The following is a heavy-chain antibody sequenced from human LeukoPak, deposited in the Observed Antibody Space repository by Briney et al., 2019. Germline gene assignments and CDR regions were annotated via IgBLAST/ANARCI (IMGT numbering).Heavy chain of an antibody. D-gene: IGHD3-22*01. CDR1: GFTFSDYY. CDR2: ISRDSSAI. V-gene: IGHV3-11*01. J-gene: IGHJ3*02. CDR3: ARDRSKWYYDSSDRVAFDI. Sequence: GGSLRLSCAASGFTFSDYYMTWIRQAPGKGLEWVSFISRDSSAIFYADSVKGRFTVSRDNAKNSTYLQMASLTTEDTAVYFCARDRSKWYYDSSDRVAFDIWGQGTMVTVSS.